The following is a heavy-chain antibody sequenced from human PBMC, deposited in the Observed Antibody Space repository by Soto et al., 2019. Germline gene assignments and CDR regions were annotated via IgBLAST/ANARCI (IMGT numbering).Heavy chain of an antibody. CDR3: ARDRGPSSGYYPYWFDP. CDR1: GGTFSSYA. J-gene: IGHJ5*02. V-gene: IGHV1-69*12. Sequence: QVQLVQSGAEVKKPGSSVKVSCKASGGTFSSYAITWVRQAPGQGLECMGGIIPIFGTANYAQKFQGRVTITADESTSTAYMELSRLRSEDTAVYYCARDRGPSSGYYPYWFDPWGQGTLVTVSS. CDR2: IIPIFGTA. D-gene: IGHD3-22*01.